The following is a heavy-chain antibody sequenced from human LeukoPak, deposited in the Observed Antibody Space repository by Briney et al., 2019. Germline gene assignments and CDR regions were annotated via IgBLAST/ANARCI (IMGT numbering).Heavy chain of an antibody. Sequence: PGGSLRLSCAASGFNFRSYGMNWVRQAPGKGLEWVSGITASARSTYYADSVKGRFTISRDNSKNTLSLQMSSLRAEDTAVYYCAKDLDGSGMYGGIDSWGQGTLVTVSS. J-gene: IGHJ4*02. CDR3: AKDLDGSGMYGGIDS. CDR1: GFNFRSYG. D-gene: IGHD6-19*01. CDR2: ITASARST. V-gene: IGHV3-23*01.